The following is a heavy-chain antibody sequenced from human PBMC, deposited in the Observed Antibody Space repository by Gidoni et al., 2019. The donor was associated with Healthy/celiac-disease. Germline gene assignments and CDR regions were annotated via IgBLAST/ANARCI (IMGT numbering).Heavy chain of an antibody. CDR2: ISGSGGST. V-gene: IGHV3-23*01. CDR3: AKVGYSYGSAFDI. Sequence: EVQLLESGGGLVQPGGSLRLSGAASGLTFSSYAMSWVRQAPGKGLEWVSAISGSGGSTYYADSVKGRFTISRDNSKNTLYLQMNSLRAEDTAVYYCAKVGYSYGSAFDIWGQGTMVTVSS. J-gene: IGHJ3*02. D-gene: IGHD5-18*01. CDR1: GLTFSSYA.